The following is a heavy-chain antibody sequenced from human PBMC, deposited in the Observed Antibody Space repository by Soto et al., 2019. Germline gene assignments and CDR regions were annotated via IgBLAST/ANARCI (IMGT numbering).Heavy chain of an antibody. J-gene: IGHJ5*02. Sequence: ASVKVSCKASGYTFTGYYMHWVRQAPGQGLEWMGWINPNSGGTNYAQKFQGWVTMTRDTSISTAYMELSRLRSDDTAVYYCARGRKRTYYDFWSGYLNWFDPWGQGTLVTVSS. CDR3: ARGRKRTYYDFWSGYLNWFDP. CDR2: INPNSGGT. V-gene: IGHV1-2*04. CDR1: GYTFTGYY. D-gene: IGHD3-3*01.